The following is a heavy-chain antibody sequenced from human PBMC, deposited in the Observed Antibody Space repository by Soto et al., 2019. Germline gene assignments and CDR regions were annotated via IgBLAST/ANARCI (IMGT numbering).Heavy chain of an antibody. V-gene: IGHV1-8*01. CDR1: GYTFTSYD. CDR3: ARMEAGTISFDI. Sequence: ASVKVSCKASGYTFTSYDINWVRQATGQGLEWMGWMNPNSGNTGYAQKFQGRVTMTRNTSISTAYMELSSLRSEDTAVYYCARMEAGTISFDIWGQGTMVTVSS. CDR2: MNPNSGNT. D-gene: IGHD1-1*01. J-gene: IGHJ3*02.